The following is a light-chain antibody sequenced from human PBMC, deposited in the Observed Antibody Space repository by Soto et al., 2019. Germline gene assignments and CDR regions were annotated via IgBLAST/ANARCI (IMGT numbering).Light chain of an antibody. J-gene: IGLJ2*01. CDR2: DVN. V-gene: IGLV2-14*03. CDR3: TSWTTSTTMI. CDR1: RSDIGAYNF. Sequence: QSALTQPASVSGSPGQSITISCTGTRSDIGAYNFVSWYQQHPGKAPKLILYDVNIRPSGVSYRFSGSKSGNTASLTISGLQAEDEADYYYTSWTTSTTMIFGGGTKLTVL.